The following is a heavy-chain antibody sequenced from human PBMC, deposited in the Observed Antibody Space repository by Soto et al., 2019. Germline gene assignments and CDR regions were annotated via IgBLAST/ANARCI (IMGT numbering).Heavy chain of an antibody. Sequence: GGSLRLSCAASGFTFSSYAMHWVRQAPGKGLEWVAVISYDGSNKYYADSVKGRFTISRDNSKNTLYLQMNSLRAEDTAVYYCAREGFSITFGGVIAQYYFDYWGQGTLVTVSS. D-gene: IGHD3-16*02. CDR1: GFTFSSYA. CDR2: ISYDGSNK. CDR3: AREGFSITFGGVIAQYYFDY. J-gene: IGHJ4*02. V-gene: IGHV3-30-3*01.